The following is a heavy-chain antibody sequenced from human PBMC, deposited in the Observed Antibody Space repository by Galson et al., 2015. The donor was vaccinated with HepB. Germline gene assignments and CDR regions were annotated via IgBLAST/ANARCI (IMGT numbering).Heavy chain of an antibody. CDR1: GYTFTSYY. D-gene: IGHD2-21*02. V-gene: IGHV1-46*01. CDR2: INPSGGST. CDR3: ARDDLAYCGGDCWAFDP. Sequence: SVKVSCKASGYTFTSYYMHWVRQAPGQGLEWMGIINPSGGSTSYAQKFQGRVTMTRDTSTSTVYMELSSLRSEDTAVYYCARDDLAYCGGDCWAFDPWGQGTLVTVSS. J-gene: IGHJ5*02.